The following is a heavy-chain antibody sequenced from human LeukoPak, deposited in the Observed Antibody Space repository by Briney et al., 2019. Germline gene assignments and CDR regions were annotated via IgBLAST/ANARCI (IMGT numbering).Heavy chain of an antibody. CDR2: IYTSGST. CDR1: GGSISSYY. Sequence: PSETLSLTCTVSGGSISSYYWSWIRQPAGKGLEWIGRIYTSGSTNYNPSLKSRVTMSVDTTKNQFSLKLSSVTAADTAVYFCAVVEGQPNYYYYMDVWGKGTTVTVSS. J-gene: IGHJ6*03. D-gene: IGHD6-13*01. V-gene: IGHV4-4*07. CDR3: AVVEGQPNYYYYMDV.